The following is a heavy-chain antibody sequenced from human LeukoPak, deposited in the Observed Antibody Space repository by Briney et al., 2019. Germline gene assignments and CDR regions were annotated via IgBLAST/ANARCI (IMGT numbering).Heavy chain of an antibody. Sequence: GASVKVSCKASGYTFTSYYMRWVRQAPGQGLEWMGIINPSGGSTSYAQKFQGRVTITADKSTKTAYMELRSLRYEDTAVYFCARAGIPGYCTNVTCSNWLDPWGQGTLVTVSS. D-gene: IGHD2-8*01. V-gene: IGHV1-46*01. CDR1: GYTFTSYY. CDR3: ARAGIPGYCTNVTCSNWLDP. J-gene: IGHJ5*02. CDR2: INPSGGST.